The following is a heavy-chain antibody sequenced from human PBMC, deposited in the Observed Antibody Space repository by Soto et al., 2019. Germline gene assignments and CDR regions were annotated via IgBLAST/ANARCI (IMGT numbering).Heavy chain of an antibody. CDR2: FVPEHGKT. CDR3: ATGQLGNYFDP. CDR1: GYSLTELS. V-gene: IGHV1-24*01. Sequence: QVQLVQSGAEVKKPGASVKVSCKVSGYSLTELSLHWVRQAPGKGLEWMGGFVPEHGKTIYAQQFQCRVSMPDDTTTNTAYMELSSLRSEDTAVYYCATGQLGNYFDPWGQGSLVTVSS. D-gene: IGHD1-1*01. J-gene: IGHJ5*02.